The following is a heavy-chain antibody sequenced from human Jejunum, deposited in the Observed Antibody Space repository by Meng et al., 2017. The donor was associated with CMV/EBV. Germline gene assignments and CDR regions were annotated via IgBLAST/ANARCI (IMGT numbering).Heavy chain of an antibody. CDR3: ARDRGSSGWSNWFDP. J-gene: IGHJ5*02. Sequence: LGQCGTEWKKPGAVVRVSCAAFGYTCSRYSMNWVRQAPGQGLEWMGWINTDTGKPTYAQGFTGRFVFSLDTSVRTAYLQISSLKAEDTAVYYCARDRGSSGWSNWFDPWGQGTLVTVSS. CDR1: GYTCSRYS. CDR2: INTDTGKP. D-gene: IGHD6-13*01. V-gene: IGHV7-4-1*02.